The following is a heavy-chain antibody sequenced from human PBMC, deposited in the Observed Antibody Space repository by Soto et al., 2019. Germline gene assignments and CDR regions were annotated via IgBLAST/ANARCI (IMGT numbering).Heavy chain of an antibody. V-gene: IGHV4-4*02. CDR1: GGSVSSSNW. J-gene: IGHJ4*02. Sequence: PSETLSLTCAVSGGSVSSSNWWTWVRQPPGKGLEWIGEIYHIGSTKYNPSLKSRVTISVDKAKNQFSLTLGSVTAADTAVYYCARVSVTGTYSDYWGQGTLVTVSS. CDR3: ARVSVTGTYSDY. CDR2: IYHIGST. D-gene: IGHD6-19*01.